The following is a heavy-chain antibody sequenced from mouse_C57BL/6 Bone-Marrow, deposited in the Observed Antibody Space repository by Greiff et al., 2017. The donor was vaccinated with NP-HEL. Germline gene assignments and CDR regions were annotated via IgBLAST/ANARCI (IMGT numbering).Heavy chain of an antibody. Sequence: EVQLQQSGAELVRPGASVKLSCTASGFNIKDDYMHWVKQRPEQGLEWIGWIDPENGDTEYASKFQGKATITADTSSNTAYLQLSSLTSEDTAVYYCTTSPTGPFAYWGQGTLVTVSA. CDR3: TTSPTGPFAY. J-gene: IGHJ3*01. D-gene: IGHD2-10*01. V-gene: IGHV14-4*01. CDR1: GFNIKDDY. CDR2: IDPENGDT.